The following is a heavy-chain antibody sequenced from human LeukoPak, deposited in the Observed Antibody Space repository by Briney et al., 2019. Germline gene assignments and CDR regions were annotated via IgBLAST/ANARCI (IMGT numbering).Heavy chain of an antibody. J-gene: IGHJ6*02. V-gene: IGHV4-59*01. CDR3: ARVSVVYGMDV. Sequence: SETLSLTCSVSGGSISSDYWAWIRKPPGKGLEWIGYMYYTGSTNYNPSLKSRVTISLATSKNQFSLKLSPVTAADTAVYYCARVSVVYGMDVWGRGTTVTVSS. CDR1: GGSISSDY. D-gene: IGHD5/OR15-5a*01. CDR2: MYYTGST.